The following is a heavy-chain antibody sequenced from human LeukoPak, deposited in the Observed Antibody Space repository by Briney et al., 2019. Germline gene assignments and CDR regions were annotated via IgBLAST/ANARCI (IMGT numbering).Heavy chain of an antibody. Sequence: ASVKVSCKASGYTFTDYYMHWVRLAPGPGLEWMGWINPYSGDTNYAQKFQGRVTMTRDTSISTAYMELSSLRSDDTAVYYSARSSYDSSLRIDDFWGQGTLVTVSS. V-gene: IGHV1-2*02. J-gene: IGHJ4*02. CDR1: GYTFTDYY. CDR2: INPYSGDT. CDR3: ARSSYDSSLRIDDF. D-gene: IGHD3-22*01.